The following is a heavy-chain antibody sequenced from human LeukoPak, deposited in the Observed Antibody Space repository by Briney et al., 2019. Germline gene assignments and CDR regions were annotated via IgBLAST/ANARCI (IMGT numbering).Heavy chain of an antibody. CDR3: ARDRVMFGEFQDAFDI. J-gene: IGHJ3*02. CDR1: GFTFSSYS. Sequence: QSGGSLRLSCAASGFTFSSYSMNWVRQAPGKGLEWVSYISSSSSTIYYADSVKGRFTISRDNSKNTLYLQMNSLRAEDTAVYYCARDRVMFGEFQDAFDIWGQGTMVTVSS. CDR2: ISSSSSTI. D-gene: IGHD3-10*02. V-gene: IGHV3-48*01.